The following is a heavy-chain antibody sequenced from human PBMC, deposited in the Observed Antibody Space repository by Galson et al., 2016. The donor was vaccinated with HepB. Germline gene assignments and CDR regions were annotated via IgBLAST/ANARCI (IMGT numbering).Heavy chain of an antibody. Sequence: SLRLSCAASGIDVSRNYMTWVRQAPGKGLEWVSIIYSGGSTYNADSVKGRFTISRDNSKNRLFLQMNGLRVEDTAVYYCARLSKIGVDYWGRGTLVTVSS. CDR3: ARLSKIGVDY. CDR2: IYSGGST. J-gene: IGHJ4*02. CDR1: GIDVSRNY. D-gene: IGHD2-21*01. V-gene: IGHV3-53*01.